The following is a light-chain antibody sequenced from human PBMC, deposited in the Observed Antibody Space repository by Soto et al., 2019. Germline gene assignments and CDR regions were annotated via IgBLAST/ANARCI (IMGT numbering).Light chain of an antibody. CDR3: QQSYSTPIT. CDR1: QSISSY. J-gene: IGKJ5*01. CDR2: AAS. Sequence: DIQMTQSPSSLSASVGDRVTITCRASQSISSYLNWYQQNPGKAPKLLIYAASSLQSGVPSRFSGSGSGTDFTLTISSLQPEDVATYYCQQSYSTPITFGQGTRLEIK. V-gene: IGKV1-39*01.